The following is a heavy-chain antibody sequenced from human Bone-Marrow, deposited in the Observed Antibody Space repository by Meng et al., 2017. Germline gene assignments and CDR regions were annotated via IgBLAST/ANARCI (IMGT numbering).Heavy chain of an antibody. J-gene: IGHJ4*02. V-gene: IGHV2-5*02. D-gene: IGHD3-22*01. Sequence: PGKALEWLALIYWDDDKRYSPSLKSRLTITKDTSKNQVVLTMTNMDPVDTATYYCARYTTYYDSTYFDYWGQGTLVTVSS. CDR3: ARYTTYYDSTYFDY. CDR2: IYWDDDK.